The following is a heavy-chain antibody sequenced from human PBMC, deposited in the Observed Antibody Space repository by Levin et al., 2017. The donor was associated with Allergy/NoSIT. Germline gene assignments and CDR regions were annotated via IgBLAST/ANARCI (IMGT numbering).Heavy chain of an antibody. CDR1: GFTLSNYG. Sequence: GGSLRLSCVVSGFTLSNYGIHWVRQAPGKGLEWVALTSEHGGTKYYADSVKGRFAISRDNSKNTVYLQMNSLRVEDSAVYYCASLTTVTTEWFDPWGQGTLVTVSS. V-gene: IGHV3-30*03. CDR3: ASLTTVTTEWFDP. D-gene: IGHD4-17*01. J-gene: IGHJ5*02. CDR2: TSEHGGTK.